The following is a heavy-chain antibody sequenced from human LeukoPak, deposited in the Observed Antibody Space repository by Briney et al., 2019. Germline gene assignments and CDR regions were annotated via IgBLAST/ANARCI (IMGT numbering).Heavy chain of an antibody. CDR1: GGSFNGYY. CDR2: INHSGGT. J-gene: IGHJ4*02. CDR3: ARGRYSRDYVWGSYRFVY. V-gene: IGHV4-34*01. D-gene: IGHD3-16*02. Sequence: SETLSLTCAVHGGSFNGYYWNWIRQPPGKGLEWIGEINHSGGTNYNPSLKSRVTISVDTSKNQFSLMLSSVTAADTAVYYCARGRYSRDYVWGSYRFVYWGQGTLVTVSS.